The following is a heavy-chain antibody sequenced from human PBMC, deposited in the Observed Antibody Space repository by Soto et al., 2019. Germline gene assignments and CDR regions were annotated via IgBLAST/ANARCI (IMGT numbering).Heavy chain of an antibody. D-gene: IGHD2-2*01. V-gene: IGHV1-8*01. CDR1: GYTFTSYD. Sequence: ASVKVSCKASGYTFTSYDIDWVRQATGQGLEWMGWMNPNSGNTGYAQKYQGRVTMTRNTSISTAYMELSSLRSEDTAVYYCARFLLGYCSSTSCYGGDWFDPWGQGTLVTVSS. CDR3: ARFLLGYCSSTSCYGGDWFDP. CDR2: MNPNSGNT. J-gene: IGHJ5*02.